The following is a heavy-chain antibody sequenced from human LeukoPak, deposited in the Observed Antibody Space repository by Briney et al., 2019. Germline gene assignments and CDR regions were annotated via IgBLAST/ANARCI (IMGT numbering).Heavy chain of an antibody. CDR1: GCTFTSYD. Sequence: ASVKVSCKASGCTFTSYDINWVRQATGQGLEWMGWMNPNSGNTGYAQKFQGRVTMTRNTSISTAYMELSSLRSEDTAVYYCARAVAGTILLDYYYYYGMDVWGQGTTVTVSS. V-gene: IGHV1-8*01. CDR2: MNPNSGNT. D-gene: IGHD6-19*01. CDR3: ARAVAGTILLDYYYYYGMDV. J-gene: IGHJ6*02.